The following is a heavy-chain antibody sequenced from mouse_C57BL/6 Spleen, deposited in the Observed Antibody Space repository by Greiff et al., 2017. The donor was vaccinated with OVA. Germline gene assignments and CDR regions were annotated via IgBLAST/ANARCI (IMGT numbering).Heavy chain of an antibody. V-gene: IGHV1-15*01. Sequence: VQRVESGAELVRPGASVTLSCKASGYTFTDYEMHWVKQTPVHGLEWIGAIDPETGGTAYNQKFKGKAILTADKSSSTAYMELRSLTSEDSAVYYCTRFQAWFAYWGQGTLVTVSA. CDR2: IDPETGGT. J-gene: IGHJ3*01. CDR1: GYTFTDYE. CDR3: TRFQAWFAY.